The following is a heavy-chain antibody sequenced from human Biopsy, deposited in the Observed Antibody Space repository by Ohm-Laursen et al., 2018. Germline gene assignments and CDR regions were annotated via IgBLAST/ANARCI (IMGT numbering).Heavy chain of an antibody. D-gene: IGHD4-23*01. CDR2: ISYTGYT. V-gene: IGHV4-59*11. CDR3: ARGSNDFGGLYFPR. J-gene: IGHJ4*02. CDR1: GGSFTGHY. Sequence: PSDTLSLTWPVSGGSFTGHYWSWIRQPPGKGLEWIGHISYTGYTSYNASLKSRVTISVDTSRNHFSLRLSSLTAADTAVYYCARGSNDFGGLYFPRWGQGTLLTVSS.